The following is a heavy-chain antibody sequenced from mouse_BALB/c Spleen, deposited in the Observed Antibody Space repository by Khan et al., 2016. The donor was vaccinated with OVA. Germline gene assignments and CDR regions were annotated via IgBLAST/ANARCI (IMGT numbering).Heavy chain of an antibody. D-gene: IGHD1-1*01. J-gene: IGHJ2*01. CDR2: ISGDSNTI. CDR3: ATSYFYGYYFDY. Sequence: DVKLVESGGGLVQPGGSRKLSCAASGFTFSSYGMHWVRQAPERGLEWVAYISGDSNTIYYADTVKGRFTISRENTRKTLFLPMTSLMSEDTAMYSCATSYFYGYYFDYWGPGTTLTVSS. CDR1: GFTFSSYG. V-gene: IGHV5-17*02.